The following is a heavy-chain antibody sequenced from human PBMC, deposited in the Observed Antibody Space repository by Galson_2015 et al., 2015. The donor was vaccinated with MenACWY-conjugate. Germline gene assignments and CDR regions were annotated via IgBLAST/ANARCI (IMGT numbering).Heavy chain of an antibody. CDR3: ARGGVATLGWGYYYYYYMDV. Sequence: SLRLSCAASGFTFSSYWMSWVRQAPGKGLEWVANIKQDGSEKYYVDSVKGRFTISGDNAKNSLYLQMNSLRAEDTAVYYCARGGVATLGWGYYYYYYMDVWGKGTTVTVSS. CDR1: GFTFSSYW. CDR2: IKQDGSEK. J-gene: IGHJ6*03. D-gene: IGHD5-12*01. V-gene: IGHV3-7*03.